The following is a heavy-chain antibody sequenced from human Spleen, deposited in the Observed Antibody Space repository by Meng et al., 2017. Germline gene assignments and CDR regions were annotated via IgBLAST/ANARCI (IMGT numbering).Heavy chain of an antibody. D-gene: IGHD5-24*01. CDR1: GFTFSSYW. J-gene: IGHJ4*02. CDR2: IKQDGSEK. V-gene: IGHV3-7*01. Sequence: ESLKISCAASGFTFSSYWMSWVRQAPGKGLEWVANIKQDGSEKYYVDSVKGRFTISRDNAKNSLYLQMNSLRAEDTAVYYCARDGYNGLGADYWGQGTLVTVSS. CDR3: ARDGYNGLGADY.